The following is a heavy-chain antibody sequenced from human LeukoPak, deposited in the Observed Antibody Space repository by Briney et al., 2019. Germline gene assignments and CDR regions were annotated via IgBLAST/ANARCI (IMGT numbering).Heavy chain of an antibody. D-gene: IGHD3-22*01. CDR3: AKTVARITMIAPLDY. V-gene: IGHV3-23*01. CDR2: ISGSGGST. CDR1: GFTFSSYA. J-gene: IGHJ4*02. Sequence: GGSLRLSCAASGFTFSSYAMSWVRQAPGKGLEWVSAISGSGGSTYYADSVKGRFTISRDNSKNTLYLQMNSLRAEDTAVYYCAKTVARITMIAPLDYWGQGTLVTVSS.